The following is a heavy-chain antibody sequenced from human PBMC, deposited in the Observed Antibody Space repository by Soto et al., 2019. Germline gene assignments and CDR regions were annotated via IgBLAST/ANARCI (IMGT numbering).Heavy chain of an antibody. D-gene: IGHD4-17*01. CDR3: ARAYGGNPALFDP. Sequence: EVQLAESGGGLIQPGGSLRLSCAASGFTVSSDYMSWVRQAPGKGLEWGSVIYTGGSTYYADSVKGRFTFSRDNSKNTLYLQMNSLRAEDTAVYYCARAYGGNPALFDPWGQGTLVTVSS. CDR1: GFTVSSDY. J-gene: IGHJ5*02. CDR2: IYTGGST. V-gene: IGHV3-53*01.